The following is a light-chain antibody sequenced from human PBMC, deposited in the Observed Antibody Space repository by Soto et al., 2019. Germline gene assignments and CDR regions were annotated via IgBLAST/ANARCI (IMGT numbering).Light chain of an antibody. CDR3: QQRSNCLT. Sequence: EIVLTQSPATLSLSPGERATLSCRASQSVSSYLAWYQQKPGQAPRLLIYDASNRATGIPARFSGSGSGTDFTLTISSLEPEDFAVYYCQQRSNCLTFGPGTKVDV. V-gene: IGKV3-11*01. J-gene: IGKJ3*01. CDR1: QSVSSY. CDR2: DAS.